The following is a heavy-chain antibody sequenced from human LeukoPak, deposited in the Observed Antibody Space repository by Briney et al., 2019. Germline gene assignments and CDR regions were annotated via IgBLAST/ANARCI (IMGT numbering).Heavy chain of an antibody. CDR3: ASQRWLPPGFDS. D-gene: IGHD5-24*01. Sequence: SETLSLTCSVSGGSINSSLFYWGWIRQSPGPGLEWIGTIYYTGSTYYNPSLKSRAIMSVDTSKNHFSLKLSSVSPADTAVYYCASQRWLPPGFDSWGQGTLVTVSS. V-gene: IGHV4-39*01. CDR2: IYYTGST. CDR1: GGSINSSLFY. J-gene: IGHJ4*02.